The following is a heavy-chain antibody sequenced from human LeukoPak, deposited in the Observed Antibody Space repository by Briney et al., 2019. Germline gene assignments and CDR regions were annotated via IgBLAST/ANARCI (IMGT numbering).Heavy chain of an antibody. D-gene: IGHD5-12*01. CDR1: GFTFSSYA. V-gene: IGHV3-30*01. J-gene: IGHJ6*03. CDR3: ARAGYSGYEPYYYYMDV. Sequence: PGGSLRLSCAASGFTFSSYAMHWVRQAPGKGLEWVAVISYDGSNKYYADSVKGRFTISRDNSKNTLYLQMNSLRAEDTAVYYCARAGYSGYEPYYYYMDVWGKGTTVTVSS. CDR2: ISYDGSNK.